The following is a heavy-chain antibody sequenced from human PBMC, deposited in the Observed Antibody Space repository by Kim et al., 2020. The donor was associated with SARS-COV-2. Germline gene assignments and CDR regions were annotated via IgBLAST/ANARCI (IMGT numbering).Heavy chain of an antibody. D-gene: IGHD3-16*01. V-gene: IGHV3-30*02. Sequence: YADSVKGRFTISRDNSKNTLYLQMNSLRAEDTAVYYCAKAGAGWGGPFDYWGQGTLVTVSS. CDR3: AKAGAGWGGPFDY. J-gene: IGHJ4*02.